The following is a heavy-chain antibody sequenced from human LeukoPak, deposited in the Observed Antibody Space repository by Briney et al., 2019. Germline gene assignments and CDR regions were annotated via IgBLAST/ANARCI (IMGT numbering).Heavy chain of an antibody. Sequence: SETLSLTCTVSGGSISSGGYYWSWIRQPPGKGLEWIAYMYYSGSTYYNPSLKSRATMSADTSKNQLSLKLSSVTAADTAVYYCARPYYYDSRIDPWGQGILVTVSS. CDR3: ARPYYYDSRIDP. V-gene: IGHV4-30-4*08. J-gene: IGHJ5*02. CDR2: MYYSGST. CDR1: GGSISSGGYY. D-gene: IGHD3-22*01.